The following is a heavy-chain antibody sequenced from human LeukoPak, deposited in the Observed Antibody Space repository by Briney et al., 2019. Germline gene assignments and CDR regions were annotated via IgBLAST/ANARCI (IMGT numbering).Heavy chain of an antibody. Sequence: GESLKISCTGSGYSFSDFWIAWVRQMPGEGLEWMGMIYPSDTETKYSPSFQGQVTISADKSTSTAYLHSNTLKASDSAIYYCARLPVSGTHFDTWGRGTLVTVSS. J-gene: IGHJ4*02. CDR3: ARLPVSGTHFDT. CDR1: GYSFSDFW. CDR2: IYPSDTET. D-gene: IGHD1-7*01. V-gene: IGHV5-51*01.